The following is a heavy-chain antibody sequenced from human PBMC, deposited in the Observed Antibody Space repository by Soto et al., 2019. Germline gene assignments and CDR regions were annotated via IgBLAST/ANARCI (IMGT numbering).Heavy chain of an antibody. V-gene: IGHV3-30-3*01. CDR2: ISYDGSNK. CDR3: ARDSSSPDYYYYGMDV. D-gene: IGHD6-6*01. CDR1: GFTFSSYA. J-gene: IGHJ6*02. Sequence: QVQLVESGGGVVQPGRSLRLSCAASGFTFSSYAMHWVRQAPGKGLEWVAAISYDGSNKYYADSVKGRFTISRDNSKNTLYLQMNSLRAEDTAVYYCARDSSSPDYYYYGMDVWGQGTTVTVSS.